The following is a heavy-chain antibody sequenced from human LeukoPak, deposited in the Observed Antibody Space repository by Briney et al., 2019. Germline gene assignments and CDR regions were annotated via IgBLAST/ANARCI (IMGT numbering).Heavy chain of an antibody. V-gene: IGHV4-34*01. Sequence: PSETLSLTCAVYGGSLSGYYWSWIRQPPGKGLEWIGSIYHSGSTYYNPSLKSRVTISVDTSRNQFSLNLSSVTAADTAVYYCARHYGPWGQGTLVAVSS. D-gene: IGHD3-16*01. CDR1: GGSLSGYY. CDR2: IYHSGST. CDR3: ARHYGP. J-gene: IGHJ5*02.